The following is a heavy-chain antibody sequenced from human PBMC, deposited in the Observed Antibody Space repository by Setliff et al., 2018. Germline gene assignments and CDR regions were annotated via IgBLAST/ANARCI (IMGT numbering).Heavy chain of an antibody. J-gene: IGHJ6*02. D-gene: IGHD3-10*01. CDR2: IYYSGST. Sequence: PSETLSLTCTVSGVSISSTSYYWDWIRQSPGKGLEWIGAIYYSGSTYYNPSLKSRVSMSLNTSRNQFSLKLSSVTAADTAVYYCARGRFDGWSFEYYGMDVWGRGTTVTVSS. CDR3: ARGRFDGWSFEYYGMDV. V-gene: IGHV4-39*07. CDR1: GVSISSTSYY.